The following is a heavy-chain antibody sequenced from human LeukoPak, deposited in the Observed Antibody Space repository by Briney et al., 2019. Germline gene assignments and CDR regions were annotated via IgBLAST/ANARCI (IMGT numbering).Heavy chain of an antibody. V-gene: IGHV3-48*01. CDR2: ISSSSSTI. D-gene: IGHD1-26*01. Sequence: PGGSLRLSCAASGFTFSSYSMNWVRQAPGKGLEWVSYISSSSSTIYYADSVKGRFTISRDNAKNSLYLQMNSLRAEDTAVYYCARDFSWELPTGYIDYWGQGTLVTVSS. J-gene: IGHJ4*02. CDR3: ARDFSWELPTGYIDY. CDR1: GFTFSSYS.